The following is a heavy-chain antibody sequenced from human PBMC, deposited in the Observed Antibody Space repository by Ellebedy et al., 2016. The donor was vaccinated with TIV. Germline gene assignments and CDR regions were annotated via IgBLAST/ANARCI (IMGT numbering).Heavy chain of an antibody. D-gene: IGHD3-22*01. J-gene: IGHJ4*02. CDR2: INPNRGNT. CDR3: AKDRFPYYDSSGTTGYFDC. CDR1: GYSFTGYY. Sequence: AASVKVSCKASGYSFTGYYIHWVRQAPGQGLEWMGWINPNRGNTKYPQSFQVRVSMTRDRSSSTAYMELSGLTSDDTDIYYCAKDRFPYYDSSGTTGYFDCWGQGTLVTVSS. V-gene: IGHV1-2*02.